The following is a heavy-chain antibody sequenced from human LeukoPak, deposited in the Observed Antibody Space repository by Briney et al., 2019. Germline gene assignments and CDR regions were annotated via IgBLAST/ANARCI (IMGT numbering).Heavy chain of an antibody. Sequence: GGSLRLSCAASGFTFSSYGMHWVRQAPGKGLEWVAVISYDGSNKYYADSVKGRFTISRDNSKNTLYLQMNSLRAEDTAVYYCAKVVTPDYYYYGMDVWGQGTTVTVSS. CDR3: AKVVTPDYYYYGMDV. CDR2: ISYDGSNK. V-gene: IGHV3-30*18. CDR1: GFTFSSYG. D-gene: IGHD4-23*01. J-gene: IGHJ6*02.